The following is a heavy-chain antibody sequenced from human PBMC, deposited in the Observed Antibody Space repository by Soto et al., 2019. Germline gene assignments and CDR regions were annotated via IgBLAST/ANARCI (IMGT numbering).Heavy chain of an antibody. Sequence: QVQLVESGGCVVQPGRSLRLSCAASGFTFSPYAIHWVRQAPGKGLEWVGVVSYDGSRNYYSDCVKGRYTMSRDNCDNTVYLQLNRLGGEDTAVYYCENDCQITVTAFCCMDVWGKGTTVIVSS. CDR1: GFTFSPYA. CDR2: VSYDGSRN. J-gene: IGHJ6*03. CDR3: ENDCQITVTAFCCMDV. V-gene: IGHV3-30*18. D-gene: IGHD4-17*01.